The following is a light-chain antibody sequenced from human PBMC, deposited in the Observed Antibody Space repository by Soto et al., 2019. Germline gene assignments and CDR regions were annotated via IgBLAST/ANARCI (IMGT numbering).Light chain of an antibody. Sequence: QSALTQPPSASGSPGQSVTISCTGTSSDVGGYNYVSWYQQHPGKAPKLMICEVSKRPSGVPDRFSGSMSGNTASLTVSGLQAEDEADYYCSSYAGSNNYVFGTGTKVTVL. V-gene: IGLV2-8*01. J-gene: IGLJ1*01. CDR1: SSDVGGYNY. CDR2: EVS. CDR3: SSYAGSNNYV.